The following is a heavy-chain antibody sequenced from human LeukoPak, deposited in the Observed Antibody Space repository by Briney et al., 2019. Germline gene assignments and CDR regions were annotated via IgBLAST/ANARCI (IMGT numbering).Heavy chain of an antibody. V-gene: IGHV3-21*01. Sequence: NAGGSLRLSCAASGFTFSSYNMNWVRQAPGKGLEWVSSISSSSSYIYYPDSLKGRFTISRDNAKNSLYLQMNSLRVEDTAVYYCARDPSGGSSSWFDPWGQGTLVTVSS. CDR2: ISSSSSYI. D-gene: IGHD6-6*01. CDR3: ARDPSGGSSSWFDP. CDR1: GFTFSSYN. J-gene: IGHJ5*02.